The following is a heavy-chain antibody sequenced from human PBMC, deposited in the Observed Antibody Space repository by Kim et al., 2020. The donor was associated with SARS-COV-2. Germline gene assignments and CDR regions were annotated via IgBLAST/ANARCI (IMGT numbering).Heavy chain of an antibody. J-gene: IGHJ4*02. V-gene: IGHV3-23*01. CDR2: IDGSDGTT. Sequence: GGSLRLSCTTSGFTFTGYAMNWVRQAPGKGLEWVSSIDGSDGTTYYVDSVKGRFTISRDNSKNTLYLQMSTLRADDTAVYYCMKGGWGSIWDHWGQGTLVTVSS. D-gene: IGHD2-21*01. CDR3: MKGGWGSIWDH. CDR1: GFTFTGYA.